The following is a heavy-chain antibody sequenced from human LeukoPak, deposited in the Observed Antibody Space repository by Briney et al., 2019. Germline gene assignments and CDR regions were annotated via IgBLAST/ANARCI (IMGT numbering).Heavy chain of an antibody. Sequence: ASVKVSCKASGYTFTGYYMHWVRQAPGQGLEWMGWINPNSGGTNYAQKFQGRVTMTRDTSISTAYMELSRLRSDDTAVYYCARDRVPRTAFDIWGQGTMVTVSS. CDR1: GYTFTGYY. CDR3: ARDRVPRTAFDI. D-gene: IGHD3-10*01. J-gene: IGHJ3*02. CDR2: INPNSGGT. V-gene: IGHV1-2*02.